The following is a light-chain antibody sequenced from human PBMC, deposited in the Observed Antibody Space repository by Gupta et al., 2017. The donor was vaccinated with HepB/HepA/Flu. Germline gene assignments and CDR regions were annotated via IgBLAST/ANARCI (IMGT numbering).Light chain of an antibody. V-gene: IGKV3-15*01. J-gene: IGKJ5*01. Sequence: EIVMTQSPATLFVSPGERATLSCRASQSVSGSVAWYQHRPGQPLRLLIYGASTRATGVPVRFSGSGSGTEFTLTITSLQSEDFALYYCQQYDVWPPITFGQGTRLETK. CDR1: QSVSGS. CDR2: GAS. CDR3: QQYDVWPPIT.